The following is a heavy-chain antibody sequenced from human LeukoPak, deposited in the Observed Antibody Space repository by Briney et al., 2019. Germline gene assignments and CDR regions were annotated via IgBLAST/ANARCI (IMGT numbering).Heavy chain of an antibody. Sequence: GGSLRLSCAASGFTFSSYWMHWVRQAPGKGLVWVSRIFNPGGATAYVDSVRGRFTISRDNAENTLSLQMNSLRVEDTAVYYCVRVNCAGDCTSRDWYFDLWGRGTLVVVSS. J-gene: IGHJ2*01. D-gene: IGHD2-21*02. CDR1: GFTFSSYW. V-gene: IGHV3-74*01. CDR3: VRVNCAGDCTSRDWYFDL. CDR2: IFNPGGAT.